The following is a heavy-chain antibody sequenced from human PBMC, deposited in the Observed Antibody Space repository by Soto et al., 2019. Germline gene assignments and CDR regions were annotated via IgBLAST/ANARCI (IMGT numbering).Heavy chain of an antibody. V-gene: IGHV4-59*08. D-gene: IGHD6-19*01. CDR1: GGSFNSFY. J-gene: IGHJ4*02. Sequence: PSETLSLTCTVSGGSFNSFYWSWIRQPPGEGLEWMGYVYYSGGTNYNPSLESRVTMSVDTSKNQFSLNLNSVTAADTAVYYCARPMRSYSSGPLGYWGQGTLVTVSS. CDR2: VYYSGGT. CDR3: ARPMRSYSSGPLGY.